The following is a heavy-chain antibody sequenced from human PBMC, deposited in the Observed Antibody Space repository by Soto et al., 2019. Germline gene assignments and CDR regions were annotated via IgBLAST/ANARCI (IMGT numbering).Heavy chain of an antibody. J-gene: IGHJ3*02. CDR2: IIPIFGTA. CDR3: ARSRSSYYYILTGYSTLDAFDI. D-gene: IGHD3-9*01. V-gene: IGHV1-69*13. Sequence: SVKVSCKASGGTFSSYAISWVRQAPGQGLEWMGGIIPIFGTANYAQKFQGRVTITADESTSTAYMELSSLRSEDTAVYYCARSRSSYYYILTGYSTLDAFDIWGQGTMVTVSS. CDR1: GGTFSSYA.